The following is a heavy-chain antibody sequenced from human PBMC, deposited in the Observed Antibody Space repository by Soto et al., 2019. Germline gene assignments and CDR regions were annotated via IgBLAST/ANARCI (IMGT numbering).Heavy chain of an antibody. CDR2: IWYDGSNK. V-gene: IGHV3-33*01. CDR1: GFTFSSYG. D-gene: IGHD1-26*01. Sequence: GGSLRLSCAASGFTFSSYGMHWVRQAPGKGLEWVAVIWYDGSNKYYADSVKGRFTISRDNSKNTLYLQMNSLRAEDTAVYYCAMGATHYYYYGMDVWGQGTTVTVSS. CDR3: AMGATHYYYYGMDV. J-gene: IGHJ6*02.